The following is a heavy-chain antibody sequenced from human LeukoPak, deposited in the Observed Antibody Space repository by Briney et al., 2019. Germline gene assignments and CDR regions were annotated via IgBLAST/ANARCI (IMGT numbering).Heavy chain of an antibody. J-gene: IGHJ3*02. D-gene: IGHD1-26*01. CDR2: IYYSGST. Sequence: SETLSLTCTVSGYSISSGYYWGWIRQPPGKGLEWIGHIYYSGSTYYNPSLKSRVIISLDKSKNQFSLKLTSVTAADTAVYYCAREGAGDLRAFDIWGQGTMVTVSS. V-gene: IGHV4-38-2*02. CDR3: AREGAGDLRAFDI. CDR1: GYSISSGYY.